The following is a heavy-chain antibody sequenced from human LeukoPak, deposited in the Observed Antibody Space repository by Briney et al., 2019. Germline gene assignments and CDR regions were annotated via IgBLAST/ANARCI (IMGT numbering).Heavy chain of an antibody. D-gene: IGHD6-19*01. V-gene: IGHV4-39*01. CDR3: ARQLRLDQRSSRWANLNWFDP. J-gene: IGHJ5*02. Sequence: PSETLSLTCTVSGGSISSSSYYWGWSRQPPGKGLEWIGSIYYSGSTYYNPSLKSRVTISVDTSKNKFSLKLSSVTAADTAVYYCARQLRLDQRSSRWANLNWFDPWGQGTLVTVSS. CDR1: GGSISSSSYY. CDR2: IYYSGST.